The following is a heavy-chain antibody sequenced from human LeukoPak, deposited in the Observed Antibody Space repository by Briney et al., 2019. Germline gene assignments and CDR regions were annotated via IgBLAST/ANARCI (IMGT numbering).Heavy chain of an antibody. CDR1: GFTFSSYS. D-gene: IGHD6-13*01. CDR2: ISSSGSYI. J-gene: IGHJ4*02. Sequence: GGSLRLSCAASGFTFSSYSMNWVRQAPGEGLEWVSSISSSGSYIYYADSVKGRFTISRDKAKNSLYLQMTSLRAEDTAVFYCARDRGDGQQLFDCWGQETLVTDSS. V-gene: IGHV3-21*01. CDR3: ARDRGDGQQLFDC.